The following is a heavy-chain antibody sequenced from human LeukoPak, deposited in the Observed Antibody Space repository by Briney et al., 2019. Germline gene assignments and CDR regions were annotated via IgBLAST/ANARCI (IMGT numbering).Heavy chain of an antibody. CDR3: ARMDIGLVRD. D-gene: IGHD3-10*01. CDR2: IKQDGSEK. CDR1: GFTFSSYW. V-gene: IGHV3-7*01. J-gene: IGHJ4*02. Sequence: GGSLRLSCSASGFTFSSYWMSWVRQAPGKGLEWEANIKQDGSEKYYVDSVKGRFTISRDNAKNSLSLQMNTLRAEDTAVYYCARMDIGLVRDWGQGTLVTVSS.